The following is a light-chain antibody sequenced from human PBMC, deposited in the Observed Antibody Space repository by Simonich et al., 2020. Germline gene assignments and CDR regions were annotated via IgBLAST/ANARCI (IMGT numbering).Light chain of an antibody. CDR1: QSSSSC. Sequence: DIQMTQSPSTLSASVGDRVTLTCRASQSSSSCLACYQHKPGKAPKLRIYKASSLESGVPSRFSGSGSGTEFTLTISSLQPDDFATYYCQQYNSYSPTFGGGTKVEIK. V-gene: IGKV1-5*03. CDR2: KAS. CDR3: QQYNSYSPT. J-gene: IGKJ4*01.